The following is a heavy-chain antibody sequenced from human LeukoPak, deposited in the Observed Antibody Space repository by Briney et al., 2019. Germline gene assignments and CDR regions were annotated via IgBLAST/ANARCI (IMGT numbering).Heavy chain of an antibody. J-gene: IGHJ3*02. CDR3: AREVGWLQLLGAFDI. Sequence: ASVKVSCKASGYTFTSYYMHWVRQAPGQGLEWMGIINPSGGSTSYAQKFQGRVTMTRDTSTSTVYMELSSLRSEDTAVYYCAREVGWLQLLGAFDIWGQGTMVTVSS. CDR1: GYTFTSYY. CDR2: INPSGGST. V-gene: IGHV1-46*01. D-gene: IGHD5-24*01.